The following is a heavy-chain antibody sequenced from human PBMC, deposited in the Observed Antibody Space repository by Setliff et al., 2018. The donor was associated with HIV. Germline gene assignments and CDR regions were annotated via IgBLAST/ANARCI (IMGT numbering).Heavy chain of an antibody. D-gene: IGHD3-10*01. Sequence: GESLKISCKGSGYSFTSYWIGWVRQMPGKGLEWMGIIYPGDSDTKYSPSFQGQVTISVDKSTTTAYLQWSSLKASDTAMYYCARLTTMIRGVIGRAFDIWGQGTMVTVSS. V-gene: IGHV5-51*01. J-gene: IGHJ3*02. CDR3: ARLTTMIRGVIGRAFDI. CDR2: IYPGDSDT. CDR1: GYSFTSYW.